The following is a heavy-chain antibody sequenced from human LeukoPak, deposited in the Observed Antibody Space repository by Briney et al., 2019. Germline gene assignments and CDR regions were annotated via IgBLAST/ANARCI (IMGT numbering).Heavy chain of an antibody. V-gene: IGHV3-7*01. CDR1: GFTFSSYW. D-gene: IGHD3-22*01. Sequence: GGSLRPYSTASGFTFSSYWMTWVRKAPRKGLEWVANKPHDGSDKYYVDSVKGRFTISRDNAKNSLYQQMNSLRAEDTSVYYCARASLYYYDRSGYFYYWGQGTLVTVSS. CDR2: KPHDGSDK. J-gene: IGHJ4*02. CDR3: ARASLYYYDRSGYFYY.